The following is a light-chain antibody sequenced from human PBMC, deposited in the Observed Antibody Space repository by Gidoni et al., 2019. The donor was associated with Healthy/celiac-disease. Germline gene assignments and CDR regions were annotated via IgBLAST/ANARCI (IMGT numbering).Light chain of an antibody. CDR2: WAS. Sequence: DIVMTQSPDSLAVSLGERATINCKSSQSVLYSSNNKNYLAWYQQKPGQPPKLLIYWASTRESGVPDRFSGSGSGTDFTLTISSLQAEDGAGYYWQQYYSTPWTFGQGTKVEIK. V-gene: IGKV4-1*01. J-gene: IGKJ1*01. CDR3: QQYYSTPWT. CDR1: QSVLYSSNNKNY.